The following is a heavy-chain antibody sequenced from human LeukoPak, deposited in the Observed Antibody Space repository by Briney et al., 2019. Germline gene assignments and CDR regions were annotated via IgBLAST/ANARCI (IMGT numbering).Heavy chain of an antibody. J-gene: IGHJ4*02. V-gene: IGHV4-59*01. Sequence: SETLSLTCTVSGGSISSYYWTWIRQPPGKGLEWIGYIYYSGSTNYNPSLKSRVTISVDTSKNQFSLKLTSVTAADTAVYYCARGVNSGYFDYCGQGTMVTVSS. D-gene: IGHD1-26*01. CDR2: IYYSGST. CDR1: GGSISSYY. CDR3: ARGVNSGYFDY.